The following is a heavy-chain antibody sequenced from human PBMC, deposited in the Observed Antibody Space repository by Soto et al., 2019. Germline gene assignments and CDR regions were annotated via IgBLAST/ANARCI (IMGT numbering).Heavy chain of an antibody. Sequence: ASVKVSCKASGYTFTSYAMHWVRQAPGQRLEWMGWINAGNGNTKYSQKFQGRVTITKNTSASTAYMELSSLRSEDTAVYYCARGPLRTCSDPWGQGTLVTVSS. CDR3: ARGPLRTCSDP. D-gene: IGHD5-12*01. V-gene: IGHV1-3*01. J-gene: IGHJ5*02. CDR1: GYTFTSYA. CDR2: INAGNGNT.